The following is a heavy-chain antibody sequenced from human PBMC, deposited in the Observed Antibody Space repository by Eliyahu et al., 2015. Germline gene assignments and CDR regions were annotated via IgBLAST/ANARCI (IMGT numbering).Heavy chain of an antibody. CDR3: AKGMGATYYYGMDV. J-gene: IGHJ6*02. Sequence: EVQLLESGGGLVQPGGSLRLSCAASGFXXSSYAMSWVRQAPGKGLEWVSGISGSGGSTYYADSVKGRFTISRDNSKNTLYLQMNSLRAEDTAVYYCAKGMGATYYYGMDVWGQGTTVTVSS. D-gene: IGHD1-26*01. CDR2: ISGSGGST. V-gene: IGHV3-23*01. CDR1: GFXXSSYA.